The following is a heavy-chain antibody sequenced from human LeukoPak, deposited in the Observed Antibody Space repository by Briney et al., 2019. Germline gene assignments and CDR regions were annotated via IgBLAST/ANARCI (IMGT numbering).Heavy chain of an antibody. V-gene: IGHV3-23*01. J-gene: IGHJ5*02. Sequence: PGGSLRLSCAASGFTFSSYAMSWVRQAPGKGLEWVSGISGSDGSTYYGDSVKGRFTISRDNSKNTLYLQMNSLRAEDTAVYYCAAVDVDTAFPWGQGTLVTVSS. CDR2: ISGSDGST. D-gene: IGHD5-18*01. CDR3: AAVDVDTAFP. CDR1: GFTFSSYA.